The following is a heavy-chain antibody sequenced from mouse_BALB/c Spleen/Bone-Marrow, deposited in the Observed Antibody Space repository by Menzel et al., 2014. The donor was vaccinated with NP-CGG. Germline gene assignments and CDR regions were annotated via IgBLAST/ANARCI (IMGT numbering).Heavy chain of an antibody. J-gene: IGHJ2*01. D-gene: IGHD1-1*01. V-gene: IGHV1S81*02. CDR2: INPSNGRT. CDR1: GYTFTSYW. Sequence: VQLQQSGAELVKPGASVKLSCKASGYTFTSYWMHWVKQRPGQGLEWIGEINPSNGRTNYNEKFKSKATLTVDKPSSTAYMQLSSLTSEDSAVYYCARRTTTVVATDYWGQGTTLTVSS. CDR3: ARRTTTVVATDY.